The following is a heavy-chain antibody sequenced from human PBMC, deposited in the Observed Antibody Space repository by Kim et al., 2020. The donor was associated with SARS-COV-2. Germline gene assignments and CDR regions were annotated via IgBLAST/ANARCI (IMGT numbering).Heavy chain of an antibody. CDR1: GFTFSSYA. V-gene: IGHV3-30*04. J-gene: IGHJ4*02. Sequence: GGSLRLSCAASGFTFSSYAMHWVRQAPGKGLEWVAVISYDGSNKYYADSVKGRFTISRDNSKNTLYLQMNSLRAEDTAVYYCARDRRTVTNGFDYWGQGTLVTVSS. CDR2: ISYDGSNK. CDR3: ARDRRTVTNGFDY. D-gene: IGHD4-17*01.